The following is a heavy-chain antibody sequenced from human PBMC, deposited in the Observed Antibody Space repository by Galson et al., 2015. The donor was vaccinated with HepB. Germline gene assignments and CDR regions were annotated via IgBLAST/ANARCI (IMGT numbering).Heavy chain of an antibody. CDR3: ARGVLLWDGPDY. J-gene: IGHJ4*02. Sequence: SVKVSCKASGYKFISFYMHWVRQAPGQGLEWMGIINPSGGSTDYAPKFQGRVTMTRDTSTSTVFMELSSLRSEDTAVYFCARGVLLWDGPDYWGQGTLVTVS. D-gene: IGHD3-10*01. CDR1: GYKFISFY. V-gene: IGHV1-46*01. CDR2: INPSGGST.